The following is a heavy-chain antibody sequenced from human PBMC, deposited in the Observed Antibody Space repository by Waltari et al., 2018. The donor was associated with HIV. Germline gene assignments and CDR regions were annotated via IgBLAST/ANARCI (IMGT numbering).Heavy chain of an antibody. CDR1: GFSSSSYG. Sequence: VQLVGSGGRVVQPGRSLWISCEASGFSSSSYGMHWVRRAPGKGRELLSLSQSDASSDRSSESGSFSFYISRDNSNHTAYMGMISLRVDTMTVYSCASDRIVGTNIEGAYHSGLDVWGQGPSVTFSS. CDR3: ASDRIVGTNIEGAYHSGLDV. CDR2: SQSDASSD. J-gene: IGHJ6*02. D-gene: IGHD1-26*01. V-gene: IGHV3-33*01.